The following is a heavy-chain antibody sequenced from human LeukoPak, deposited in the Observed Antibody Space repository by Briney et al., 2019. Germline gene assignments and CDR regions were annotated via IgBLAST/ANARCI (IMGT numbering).Heavy chain of an antibody. CDR3: ALYNWNSKRDLDY. Sequence: GGSLRLSCEASGFTFSSQWMSWVRQAPGKGLEWVANIKHDGSEKYYVGSVKGRFTISRDNAKNSLYLQMNSLRAEDTAVYYCALYNWNSKRDLDYWGQGTLVTVSS. V-gene: IGHV3-7*05. CDR2: IKHDGSEK. J-gene: IGHJ4*02. D-gene: IGHD1-7*01. CDR1: GFTFSSQW.